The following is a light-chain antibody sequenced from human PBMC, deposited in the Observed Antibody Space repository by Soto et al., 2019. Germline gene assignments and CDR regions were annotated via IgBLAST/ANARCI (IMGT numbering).Light chain of an antibody. Sequence: QSALTQPASVSGSPGRSITISCTGTSSDVDISNFVYWYQHLPGKVPKLLISEVTNRPSGVSNRFSGSKSGNTASLSISGLQAEDEGDYYCNSYTRTSLWVFGGGTQLTVL. J-gene: IGLJ3*02. CDR1: SSDVDISNF. CDR3: NSYTRTSLWV. V-gene: IGLV2-14*01. CDR2: EVT.